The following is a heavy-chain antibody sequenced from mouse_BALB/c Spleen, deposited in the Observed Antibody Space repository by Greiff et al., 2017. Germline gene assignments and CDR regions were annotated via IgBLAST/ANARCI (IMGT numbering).Heavy chain of an antibody. D-gene: IGHD2-3*01. CDR3: ARRPDGYPFAY. CDR2: ISSGGSYT. Sequence: EVQGVESGGGLVKPGGSLKLSCAASGFTFSSYAMSWVRQTPGKRLEWVATISSGGSYTYYPDSVKGRFTISRDNAKNTLYLQMSSLRSEDTAMYYCARRPDGYPFAYWGQGTLVTVSA. CDR1: GFTFSSYA. V-gene: IGHV5-9-3*01. J-gene: IGHJ3*01.